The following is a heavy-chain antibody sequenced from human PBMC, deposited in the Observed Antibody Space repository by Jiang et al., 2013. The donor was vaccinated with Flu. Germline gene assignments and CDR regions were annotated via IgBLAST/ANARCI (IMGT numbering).Heavy chain of an antibody. CDR3: AKSRVDYNYGHSPGSY. V-gene: IGHV7-4-1*02. J-gene: IGHJ4*02. CDR2: INPNTGNP. D-gene: IGHD5-18*01. CDR1: GYTFTSYG. Sequence: VQSGSELKKPGASVKVSCKASGYTFTSYGMNWVRQAPGQGLEWMGWINPNTGNPTYAQGFAGRFVFSLDTSVSTAYLQISSLKAEDTAVYYCAKSRVDYNYGHSPGSYWGQGTLVTVSS.